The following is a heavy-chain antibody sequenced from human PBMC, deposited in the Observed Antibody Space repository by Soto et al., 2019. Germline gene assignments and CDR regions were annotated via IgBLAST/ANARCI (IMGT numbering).Heavy chain of an antibody. CDR1: GFTFSSFA. J-gene: IGHJ6*03. CDR3: AKRDGAYYFYYYMDV. Sequence: EVHLLESGGGLVQPGGSLRLSCAASGFTFSSFAMSWVRQAPGKGLEWISAISPSGGDTYHADSVKGRFTISRDNSKNTLYLQMNSLRAEDTAVNYCAKRDGAYYFYYYMDVWGKGTTVTVSS. CDR2: ISPSGGDT. V-gene: IGHV3-23*01.